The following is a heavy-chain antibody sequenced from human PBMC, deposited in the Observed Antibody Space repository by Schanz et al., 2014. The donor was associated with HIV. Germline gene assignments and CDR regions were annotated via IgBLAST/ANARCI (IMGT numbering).Heavy chain of an antibody. CDR2: ISYDGSNK. Sequence: QVQLVESGGGVVQPGRSLRLSCAASGFTFRSYAMHWVRQAPGKGLEWVAVISYDGSNKYYADSVKGRSTISRDNSKNTLYLQMNRMRTEDTAVYYCARDGAMAFSLGMDVWGQGTTVTVSS. CDR1: GFTFRSYA. V-gene: IGHV3-30-3*01. D-gene: IGHD2-2*01. CDR3: ARDGAMAFSLGMDV. J-gene: IGHJ6*02.